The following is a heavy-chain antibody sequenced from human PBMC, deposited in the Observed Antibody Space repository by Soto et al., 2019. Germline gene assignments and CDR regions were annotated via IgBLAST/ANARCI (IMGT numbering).Heavy chain of an antibody. J-gene: IGHJ4*02. CDR3: ARSLHSGTYYPFDY. CDR2: LNPSGTSP. CDR1: GYTFTNYY. Sequence: ASVKVSCKASGYTFTNYYIHWVRQAPGQGLEWMGILNPSGTSPTYAQTFQGRVTITTDTSTNTVYMELSSLTSEDTALYYCARSLHSGTYYPFDYWGQGTLVTVS. V-gene: IGHV1-46*01. D-gene: IGHD1-26*01.